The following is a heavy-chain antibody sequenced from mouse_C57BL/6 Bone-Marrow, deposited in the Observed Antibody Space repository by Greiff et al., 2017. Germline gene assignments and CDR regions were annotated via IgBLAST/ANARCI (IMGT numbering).Heavy chain of an antibody. CDR3: TYYYGSSYYDAMDY. D-gene: IGHD1-1*01. CDR2: IDPENGDT. CDR1: GFNIKDDY. V-gene: IGHV14-4*01. Sequence: EVQLQQSGAELVRPGASVKLSCTASGFNIKDDYMHWVQQRPEQGLEWIGWIDPENGDTEYASKFQGKATITADTSSNTAYLQLSSLTSEDTAVYYCTYYYGSSYYDAMDYWGQGTSVTVSS. J-gene: IGHJ4*01.